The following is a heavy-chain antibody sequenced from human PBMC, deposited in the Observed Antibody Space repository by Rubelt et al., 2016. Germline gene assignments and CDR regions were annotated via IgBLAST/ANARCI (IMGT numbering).Heavy chain of an antibody. CDR1: D. D-gene: IGHD6-6*01. J-gene: IGHJ4*02. CDR2: IIPILGIA. Sequence: DISWVRQAPGQGLEWMGGIIPILGIANYAQKFQGRVTITADKSTSTAYMELSSLRSEDTAVYYCARLESFSDSSSSDYWGQGTLVTVSS. CDR3: ARLESFSDSSSSDY. V-gene: IGHV1-69*10.